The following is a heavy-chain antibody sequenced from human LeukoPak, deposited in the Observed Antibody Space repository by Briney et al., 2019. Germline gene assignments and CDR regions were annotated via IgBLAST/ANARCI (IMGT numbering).Heavy chain of an antibody. CDR1: GGSFSGYY. Sequence: PSETLSLTCAVYGGSFSGYYWSWIRRPPGKGLEWIGEINHSGSTNYNPSLKSRVTISVDTSKNQFSLKLSSVTAADTAVYYCARGSRGSSSSGDFDYWGQGTLVTVSS. J-gene: IGHJ4*02. V-gene: IGHV4-34*01. D-gene: IGHD6-6*01. CDR3: ARGSRGSSSSGDFDY. CDR2: INHSGST.